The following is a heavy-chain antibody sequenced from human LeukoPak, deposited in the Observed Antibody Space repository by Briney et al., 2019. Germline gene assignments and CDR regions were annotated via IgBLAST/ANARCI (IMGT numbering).Heavy chain of an antibody. CDR2: INWNGGST. CDR1: GFTFDDYG. J-gene: IGHJ4*02. Sequence: GGSLRLSCAASGFTFDDYGMSWVRHAPGKGLEWVSGINWNGGSTGYADSVKGRFTISGDNAKNSLYLQMNSLRAEDTALYYCARVYYDFWSGYFDYWGQGTLVTVSS. V-gene: IGHV3-20*04. CDR3: ARVYYDFWSGYFDY. D-gene: IGHD3-3*01.